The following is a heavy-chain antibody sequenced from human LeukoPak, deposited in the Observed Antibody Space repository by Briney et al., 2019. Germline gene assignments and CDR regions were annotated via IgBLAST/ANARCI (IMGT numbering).Heavy chain of an antibody. CDR2: MNPNSGNT. Sequence: GGSVKVSRKTSGYTSDNFDINWGPEASGQGLEWMGWMNPNSGNTGYAPKSKGRVIMTTNTPKTTAYMELTGLRSEDTAIYYCARGAPVAIFGPGYDEYFEYWGQGTVVAVSS. CDR3: ARGAPVAIFGPGYDEYFEY. V-gene: IGHV1-8*01. CDR1: GYTSDNFD. J-gene: IGHJ4*02. D-gene: IGHD3-3*01.